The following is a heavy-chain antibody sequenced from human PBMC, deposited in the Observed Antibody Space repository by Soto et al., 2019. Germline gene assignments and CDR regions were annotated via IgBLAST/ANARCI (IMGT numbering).Heavy chain of an antibody. V-gene: IGHV4-31*03. Sequence: SETLSLTCTVSGGSISSGGYCWSWIRQHPGKGLEWIGYIYYSGSTYYNPSLKSRVTISVDTSKNQFSLKLSSVTAADTAVYYCARGTYYNQFGEIAFDIWGQGTMVTVSS. D-gene: IGHD3-10*01. J-gene: IGHJ3*02. CDR3: ARGTYYNQFGEIAFDI. CDR2: IYYSGST. CDR1: GGSISSGGYC.